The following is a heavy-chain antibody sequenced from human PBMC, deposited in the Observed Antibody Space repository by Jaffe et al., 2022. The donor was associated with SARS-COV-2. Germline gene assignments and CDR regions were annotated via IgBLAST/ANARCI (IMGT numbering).Heavy chain of an antibody. CDR1: GFTFSSYS. Sequence: EVQLVESGGGLVKPGGSLRLSCAASGFTFSSYSMNWVRQAPGKGLEWVSSISSSSSYIYYADSVKGRFTISRDNAKNSLYLQMNSLRAEDTAVYYCARASAAAGGGYFQHWGQGTLVTVSS. CDR2: ISSSSSYI. V-gene: IGHV3-21*01. D-gene: IGHD6-13*01. CDR3: ARASAAAGGGYFQH. J-gene: IGHJ1*01.